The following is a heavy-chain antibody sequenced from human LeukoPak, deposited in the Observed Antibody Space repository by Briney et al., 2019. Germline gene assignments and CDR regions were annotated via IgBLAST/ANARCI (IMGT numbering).Heavy chain of an antibody. CDR3: ARASPNSIVVVPAGTYFDY. V-gene: IGHV3-48*04. CDR1: GFTFSSYS. CDR2: ISSSGSTI. Sequence: GGSLRLSCAASGFTFSSYSMNWVRQAPGKGLEWVSYISSSGSTIYYADSVKGRFTISRDNAKNSLYLQMSSLRAEDTAVYYCARASPNSIVVVPAGTYFDYWGQGTLVTVSS. J-gene: IGHJ4*02. D-gene: IGHD2-2*01.